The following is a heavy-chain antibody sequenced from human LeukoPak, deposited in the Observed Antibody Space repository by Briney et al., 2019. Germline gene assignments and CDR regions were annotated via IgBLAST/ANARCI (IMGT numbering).Heavy chain of an antibody. CDR3: ARGPPNWGYDY. V-gene: IGHV1-8*01. Sequence: ASVKVSCKASGFTFTSHDFNWVRQATGQRPEWMGWMSPNSGDTGYAQKFQDRVTMTRNTSISTAYMELSSLRSDDTAVYYCARGPPNWGYDYWGPGTLVTVSS. CDR1: GFTFTSHD. D-gene: IGHD7-27*01. CDR2: MSPNSGDT. J-gene: IGHJ4*02.